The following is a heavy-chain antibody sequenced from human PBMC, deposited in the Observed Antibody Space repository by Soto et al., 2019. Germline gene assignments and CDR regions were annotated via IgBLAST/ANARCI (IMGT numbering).Heavy chain of an antibody. CDR1: GFTFSSYA. D-gene: IGHD3-16*01. V-gene: IGHV3-23*01. J-gene: IGHJ6*03. CDR3: AHPGGGIPRAYYYYYMDV. Sequence: GGSLRLSCAASGFTFSSYAMSWVRQAPGKGLEWVSAISGCGGSTYYADSVKGRLTIPRDNSKNTLYLQMNSLRAEDTAVYYCAHPGGGIPRAYYYYYMDVWGKGTTVTVSS. CDR2: ISGCGGST.